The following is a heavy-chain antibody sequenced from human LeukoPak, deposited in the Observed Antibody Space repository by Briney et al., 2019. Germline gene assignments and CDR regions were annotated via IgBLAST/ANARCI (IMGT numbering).Heavy chain of an antibody. CDR1: GFTFSSYS. D-gene: IGHD3-22*01. V-gene: IGHV3-21*01. J-gene: IGHJ4*02. CDR2: ISSSSSYI. Sequence: GGSLRLSCAASGFTFSSYSMNWVRQAPGKGLEWVSSISSSSSYIYYADSVKGRFTISRDNAKSSLYLQMNSLRAEDTAVYYCARADSSGYAIFDYWGQGTLVTVSS. CDR3: ARADSSGYAIFDY.